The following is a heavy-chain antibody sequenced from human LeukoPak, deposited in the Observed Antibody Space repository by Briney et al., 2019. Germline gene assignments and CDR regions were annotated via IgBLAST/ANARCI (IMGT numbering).Heavy chain of an antibody. V-gene: IGHV4-34*01. CDR2: INHSGST. CDR3: ARRMVRGAAIYYYYMDV. Sequence: SETLSLTCTVSGGSISSYYWSWIRQPPGKGLEWIGEINHSGSTNYNPSLKSRVTISVDTSKNQFSLKLSSVTAADTAVYYCARRMVRGAAIYYYYMDVWGKGTTVTISS. D-gene: IGHD3-10*01. J-gene: IGHJ6*03. CDR1: GGSISSYY.